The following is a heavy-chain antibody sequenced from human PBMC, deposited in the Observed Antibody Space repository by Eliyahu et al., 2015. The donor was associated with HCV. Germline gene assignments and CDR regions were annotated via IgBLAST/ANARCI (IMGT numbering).Heavy chain of an antibody. V-gene: IGHV1-69*01. CDR2: ILPVFGSS. Sequence: EVKKPGSSVKVSCKASGGTFRTLSINWVRXAPGQGLEWXGRILPVFGSSNYAQKFQGRVSITADESTATAYLELNSLTSDDTAIFYCATVRASVTHRAEYFQNWGQGTLVTVS. J-gene: IGHJ1*01. CDR1: GGTFRTLS. D-gene: IGHD5/OR15-5a*01. CDR3: ATVRASVTHRAEYFQN.